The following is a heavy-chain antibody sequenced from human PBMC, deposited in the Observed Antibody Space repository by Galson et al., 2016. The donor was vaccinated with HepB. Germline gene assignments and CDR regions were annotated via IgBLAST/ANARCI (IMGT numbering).Heavy chain of an antibody. CDR3: VKELFPAGRGKAVDAFGS. J-gene: IGHJ3*01. CDR1: GLTFDDFT. D-gene: IGHD4-23*01. V-gene: IGHV3-43*01. Sequence: SMRLSCAVSGLTFDDFTMHWVRQAPGQGLVWVSLVNWNGKDTFYADSVEGRFIVSRDNNRYSLYLQMHSLRTEDTALYFCVKELFPAGRGKAVDAFGSWGHGTMVTVSS. CDR2: VNWNGKDT.